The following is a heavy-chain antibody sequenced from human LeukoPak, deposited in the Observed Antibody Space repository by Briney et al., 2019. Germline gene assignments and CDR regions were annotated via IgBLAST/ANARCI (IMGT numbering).Heavy chain of an antibody. V-gene: IGHV3-53*01. J-gene: IGHJ4*02. D-gene: IGHD3-22*01. CDR3: ARDKGDYHTSGSLFVF. CDR2: IYSGGST. Sequence: GGSLRLSCAASGFIVSSNYMSWVRQAPGKGLEWVSVIYSGGSTYYADSVKGRFTISRDNSKNTLYLQMNSLRAEDTAVYYCARDKGDYHTSGSLFVFGGQGTLVTVSS. CDR1: GFIVSSNY.